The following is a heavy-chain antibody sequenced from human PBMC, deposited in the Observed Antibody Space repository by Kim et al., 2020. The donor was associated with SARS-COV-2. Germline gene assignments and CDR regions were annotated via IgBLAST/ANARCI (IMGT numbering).Heavy chain of an antibody. CDR3: ARSYDILTGSVGTESYYFDY. V-gene: IGHV3-30*07. Sequence: RFTISRDNSKNTLYLQMNSLRAEDTAVYYCARSYDILTGSVGTESYYFDYWGQGTLVTVSS. J-gene: IGHJ4*02. D-gene: IGHD3-9*01.